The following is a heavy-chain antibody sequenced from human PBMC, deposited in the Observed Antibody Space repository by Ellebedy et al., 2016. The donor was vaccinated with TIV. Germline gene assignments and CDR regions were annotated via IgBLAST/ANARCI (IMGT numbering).Heavy chain of an antibody. V-gene: IGHV1-18*01. D-gene: IGHD5-12*01. CDR1: GYAFGTYS. CDR3: ARDMVQGMVARYLWFDY. Sequence: ASVKVSCKASGYAFGTYSLSWVRQAPGQGLEWMGWISAYTGDTNYAQKFQGRVTMTTDTATSTAYMELRSLRPDDTAVYYCARDMVQGMVARYLWFDYWGQGTLVTVSS. J-gene: IGHJ4*02. CDR2: ISAYTGDT.